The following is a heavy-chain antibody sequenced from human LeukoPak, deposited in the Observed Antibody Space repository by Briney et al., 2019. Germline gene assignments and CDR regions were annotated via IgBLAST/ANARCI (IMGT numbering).Heavy chain of an antibody. CDR2: ISSSSSYI. J-gene: IGHJ4*02. D-gene: IGHD2-2*01. V-gene: IGHV3-21*01. Sequence: RTGGSLGLSCAASGFTFSSYSMNWVRQAPGKGLEWVSSISSSSSYIYYADSVKGRFTISRDNAKNSLYLQMNSLRAEDTAVYYCARTLPSYCSSTSCYSAYWGQGTLVTVSS. CDR1: GFTFSSYS. CDR3: ARTLPSYCSSTSCYSAY.